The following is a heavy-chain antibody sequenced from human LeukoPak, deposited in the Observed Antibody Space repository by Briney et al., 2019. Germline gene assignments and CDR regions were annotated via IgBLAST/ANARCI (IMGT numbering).Heavy chain of an antibody. J-gene: IGHJ6*03. D-gene: IGHD1-1*01. CDR2: IGTASDT. CDR3: ARGPPRGKYYYMDV. Sequence: GGSLRLSYAASGFTFSSLDMHWVRQPTGQGLEWVSTIGTASDTYYPGSVEGRFTLSRDNAKNSLYLQMNSLTAGDTAVYYCARGPPRGKYYYMDVWGKGTTVTVSS. V-gene: IGHV3-13*01. CDR1: GFTFSSLD.